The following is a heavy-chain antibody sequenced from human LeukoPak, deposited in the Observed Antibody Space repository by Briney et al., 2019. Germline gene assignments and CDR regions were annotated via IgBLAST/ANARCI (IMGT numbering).Heavy chain of an antibody. D-gene: IGHD4-23*01. J-gene: IGHJ4*02. Sequence: SGGSLRLSCTASGFTFGDYAMSWVRQAPGKGLEWVGFIRSKAYGGTTEYAASVKGRFTISRDDSKSIAYLRMNSLKTEDTAVYYCTRERTTVVTEPFDYWGQGTLVTVSS. CDR2: IRSKAYGGTT. CDR1: GFTFGDYA. CDR3: TRERTTVVTEPFDY. V-gene: IGHV3-49*04.